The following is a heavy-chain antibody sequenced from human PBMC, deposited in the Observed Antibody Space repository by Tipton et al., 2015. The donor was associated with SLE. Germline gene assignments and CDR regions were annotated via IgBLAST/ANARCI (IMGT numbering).Heavy chain of an antibody. D-gene: IGHD2-21*01. CDR1: GGSISSSKNY. CDR3: ARRRFQSASDY. V-gene: IGHV4-39*07. J-gene: IGHJ4*02. Sequence: TLSLTCTVSGGSISSSKNYWDWIRQPPGKGLEGIGTIYYSGRTDYNPSLKSRVTMSVDKSMNQFSLKLSSVTAADTAVYYCARRRFQSASDYWGQGTLVSVSS. CDR2: IYYSGRT.